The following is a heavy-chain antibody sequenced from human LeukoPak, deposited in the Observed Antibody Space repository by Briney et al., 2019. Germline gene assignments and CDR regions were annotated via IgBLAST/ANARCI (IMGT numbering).Heavy chain of an antibody. D-gene: IGHD5-18*01. J-gene: IGHJ6*02. CDR1: GFTFDDYA. V-gene: IGHV3-9*01. Sequence: PGGSLRLSCAASGFTFDDYAMHWVRQAPGKGLEWVSGISWNSGSIGYADSVKGRFTISRDNAKNSLYLQMNSLRAEDTALYYCAKERRGYSYGYFYYYYGMDVWGQGITVTVSS. CDR2: ISWNSGSI. CDR3: AKERRGYSYGYFYYYYGMDV.